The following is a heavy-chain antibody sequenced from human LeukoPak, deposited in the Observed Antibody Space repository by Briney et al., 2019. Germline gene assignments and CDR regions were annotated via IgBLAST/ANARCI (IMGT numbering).Heavy chain of an antibody. Sequence: GGSLRLACAAAGLTFSNYWMSCVRQAPVKGLEWVAPIRHDGSDKYYMESVKGRFTISRDNANSSLYLQMNSLRAEDTAVYYCARDLFLSGIPAAGVFDYWGQGTLVTVSS. CDR2: IRHDGSDK. V-gene: IGHV3-7*01. D-gene: IGHD6-25*01. J-gene: IGHJ4*02. CDR3: ARDLFLSGIPAAGVFDY. CDR1: GLTFSNYW.